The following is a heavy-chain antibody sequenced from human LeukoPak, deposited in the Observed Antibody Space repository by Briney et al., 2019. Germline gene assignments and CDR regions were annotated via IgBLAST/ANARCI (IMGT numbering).Heavy chain of an antibody. J-gene: IGHJ3*02. D-gene: IGHD3-22*01. CDR2: IYSGDSDT. Sequence: GESLKISCKGSGYSFTSYWIGLVRQMPGKGLEWMGIIYSGDSDTRYSPSFQGQVTISGDKSISTAYLQWSSLKASDTAMYYCARQLKSSGYPSRDAFDIWGQETMVTVSS. CDR1: GYSFTSYW. CDR3: ARQLKSSGYPSRDAFDI. V-gene: IGHV5-51*01.